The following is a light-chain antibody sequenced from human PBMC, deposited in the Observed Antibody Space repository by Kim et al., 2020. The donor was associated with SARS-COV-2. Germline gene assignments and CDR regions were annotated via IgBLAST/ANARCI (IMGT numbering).Light chain of an antibody. Sequence: SPGQTASITCSGDKLGDKYACWYQQKPGQSPVLVIYQDSKRPSGIPERFSGSNSGNTATLTISGTQAMDEADYYCQAWDSSTDHVVFGGGTQLTVL. V-gene: IGLV3-1*01. CDR1: KLGDKY. CDR3: QAWDSSTDHVV. J-gene: IGLJ2*01. CDR2: QDS.